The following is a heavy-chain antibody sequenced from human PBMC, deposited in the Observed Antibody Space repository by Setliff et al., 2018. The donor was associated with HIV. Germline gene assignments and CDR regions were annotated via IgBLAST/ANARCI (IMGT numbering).Heavy chain of an antibody. D-gene: IGHD1-7*01. Sequence: SETLSLTCAVSGYSISSGYYWGWIRQPPGKGLEWIWKIYYSGSTYYTPSLKSRITISLDTSKSQFSLKLTSVTAADTAVYYCARTGGFIMELSHWGQGALVTVSS. CDR1: GYSISSGYY. CDR3: ARTGGFIMELSH. J-gene: IGHJ4*02. V-gene: IGHV4-38-2*01. CDR2: IYYSGST.